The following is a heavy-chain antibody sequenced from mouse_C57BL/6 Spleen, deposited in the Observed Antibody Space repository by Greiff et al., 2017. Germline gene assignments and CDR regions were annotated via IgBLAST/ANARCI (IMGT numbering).Heavy chain of an antibody. CDR3: AREGDGTTGAMDY. V-gene: IGHV1-55*01. J-gene: IGHJ4*01. CDR2: IYPGSGST. Sequence: QVQLQQPGAELVKPGASVKMSCKASGYTFTSYWITWVKQRPGQGLEWIGDIYPGSGSTNYNEKFKSKATLTVDTSSSTAYMQLSSLTSEDSAVYYCAREGDGTTGAMDYWGQGTSVTVSS. D-gene: IGHD1-1*01. CDR1: GYTFTSYW.